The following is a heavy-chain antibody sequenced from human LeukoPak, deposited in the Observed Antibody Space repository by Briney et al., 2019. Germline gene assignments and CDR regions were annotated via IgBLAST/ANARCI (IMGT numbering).Heavy chain of an antibody. Sequence: GASVKVSCKASGYTFTSYDINWVRQATGQGLEWMGWMNPNSGNTGYAQKFQGRVTMTRDMSTSTVYMELSSLRSEDTAVYYCAREKIGYYDGSGRGWFDPWGQGTLVTVSS. CDR1: GYTFTSYD. D-gene: IGHD3-22*01. V-gene: IGHV1-8*01. J-gene: IGHJ5*02. CDR3: AREKIGYYDGSGRGWFDP. CDR2: MNPNSGNT.